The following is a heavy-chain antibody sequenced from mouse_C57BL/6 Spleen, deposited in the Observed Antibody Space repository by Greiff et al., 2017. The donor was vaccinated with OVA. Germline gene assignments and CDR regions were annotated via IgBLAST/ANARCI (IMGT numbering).Heavy chain of an antibody. J-gene: IGHJ2*01. V-gene: IGHV1-26*01. CDR1: GYTFTDYY. Sequence: EVQLQQSGPELVKPGASVKISCKASGYTFTDYYMNWVKQSHGKSLEWIGDINPNNGGTSYNQKFKGKATLTVDKSSSTAYMELRSLTSEDSAVYYCARRLITTVGYWGQGTTLTVSS. CDR3: ARRLITTVGY. D-gene: IGHD1-1*01. CDR2: INPNNGGT.